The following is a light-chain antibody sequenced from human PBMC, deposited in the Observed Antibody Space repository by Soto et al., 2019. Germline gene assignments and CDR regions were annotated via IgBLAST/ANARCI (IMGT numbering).Light chain of an antibody. CDR1: QSISTY. CDR3: QQYNSYSWT. J-gene: IGKJ1*01. Sequence: DIQMTQSPSTLSASVGDRVTITCRASQSISTYLAWYQQKPGKAPKLLIYKASSLESGVPSRFGGSGSGTEFTLTISSLQPDDFAIYYCQQYNSYSWTFGQGTKVDIK. CDR2: KAS. V-gene: IGKV1-5*03.